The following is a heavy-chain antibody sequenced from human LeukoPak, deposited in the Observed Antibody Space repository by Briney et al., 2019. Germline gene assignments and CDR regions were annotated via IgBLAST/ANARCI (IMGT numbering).Heavy chain of an antibody. D-gene: IGHD3-3*01. CDR1: GYTFTSYG. CDR3: ARASGLHFNDFDY. CDR2: INPSGGST. J-gene: IGHJ4*02. Sequence: GASVKVSCKASGYTFTSYGISWVRQAPGQGLEWMGIINPSGGSTSYAQEFQGRVTMTRDTSTSTVYMELSSLRSEDTAVYYCARASGLHFNDFDYWGQGTLVTVSS. V-gene: IGHV1-46*03.